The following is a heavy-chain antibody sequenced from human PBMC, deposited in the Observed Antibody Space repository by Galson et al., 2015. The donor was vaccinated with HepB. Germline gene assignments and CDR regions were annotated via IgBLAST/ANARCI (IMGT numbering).Heavy chain of an antibody. V-gene: IGHV6-1*01. CDR2: TFYRSKWYP. J-gene: IGHJ5*01. CDR3: ARGSTVIDS. Sequence: AISGGSVSNNDGAWNWIRQSPSRGLEWLGRTFYRSKWYPDYAESFKTRITIIPDTAKNQFSLQLNSVTPEDAAVYYCARGSTVIDSWGPGTLVTVSS. D-gene: IGHD3-10*01. CDR1: GGSVSNNDGA.